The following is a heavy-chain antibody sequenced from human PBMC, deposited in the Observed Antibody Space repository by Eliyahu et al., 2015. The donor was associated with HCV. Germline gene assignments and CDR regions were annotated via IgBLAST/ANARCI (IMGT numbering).Heavy chain of an antibody. D-gene: IGHD6-25*01. Sequence: EVQLVESGGGLVQPGRSLRLSCAASGFTFXDYAMHWXXQAPGKGLEXVSGISWNSGSIGYADSVKGRFTISRDNAKNSLYLQMNSLRAEDTALYYCAKGPADPGLFDYWGQGTLVTVSS. J-gene: IGHJ4*02. V-gene: IGHV3-9*01. CDR1: GFTFXDYA. CDR2: ISWNSGSI. CDR3: AKGPADPGLFDY.